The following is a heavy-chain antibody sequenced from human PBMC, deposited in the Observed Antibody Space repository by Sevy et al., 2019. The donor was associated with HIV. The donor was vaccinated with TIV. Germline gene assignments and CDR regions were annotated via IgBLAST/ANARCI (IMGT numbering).Heavy chain of an antibody. CDR2: ISSSSSTI. J-gene: IGHJ6*02. D-gene: IGHD2-2*03. CDR1: GFTFSSYS. CDR3: GRDDGDCSSTSCYVYYYGMDV. V-gene: IGHV3-48*02. Sequence: GGSLRLSCAASGFTFSSYSMNWVRRAPGKGLEWVSYISSSSSTIYYADSVKGRFTISRDNAKNSLYLQMNSLRDEDTAVYYCGRDDGDCSSTSCYVYYYGMDVWGQGTTVTVSS.